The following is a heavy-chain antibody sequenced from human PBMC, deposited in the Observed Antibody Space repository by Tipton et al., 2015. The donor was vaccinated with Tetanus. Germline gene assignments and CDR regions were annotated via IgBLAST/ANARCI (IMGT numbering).Heavy chain of an antibody. CDR1: GYTLTSYH. CDR3: AKDLEDQYYYGMDV. D-gene: IGHD1-1*01. Sequence: QLVQSGAEVKKPGASVKVSCKASGYTLTSYHMHWVRQAPGQGLEWMGIINPIGGSTSYAQKFQGRITMTGDTSTSTVYMDLNSLRSEDTAVYYCAKDLEDQYYYGMDVWGRGTTVTVAS. V-gene: IGHV1-46*01. CDR2: INPIGGST. J-gene: IGHJ6*02.